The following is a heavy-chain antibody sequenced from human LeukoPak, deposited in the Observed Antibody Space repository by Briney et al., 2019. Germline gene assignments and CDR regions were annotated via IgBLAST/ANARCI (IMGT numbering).Heavy chain of an antibody. CDR2: ISYDGSNK. CDR1: GFTFSSYG. D-gene: IGHD2-15*01. J-gene: IGHJ4*02. CDR3: AKDLGVVAATTLDY. Sequence: GRSLRLPCAASGFTFSSYGMHWVRQAPGKGLEWVAVISYDGSNKYYADSVKGRFTISRDNSKNTLYLQMNSLRAEDTAVYYCAKDLGVVAATTLDYWGQGTLVTVSS. V-gene: IGHV3-30*18.